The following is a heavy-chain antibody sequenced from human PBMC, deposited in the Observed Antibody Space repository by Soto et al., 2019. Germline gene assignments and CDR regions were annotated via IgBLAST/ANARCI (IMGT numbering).Heavy chain of an antibody. J-gene: IGHJ4*02. CDR2: ISAYSGNT. Sequence: QVQLVQSGAGVKKPGASVKVSCKASGYTFSSYAITWVRQAPGQGLEWMAWISAYSGNTNYAQKFQGRVTMTTDTSTNTAYMELRSLSSDDTAVYYCARDSPPSDYWGQGTLVTVSS. CDR1: GYTFSSYA. V-gene: IGHV1-18*01. CDR3: ARDSPPSDY.